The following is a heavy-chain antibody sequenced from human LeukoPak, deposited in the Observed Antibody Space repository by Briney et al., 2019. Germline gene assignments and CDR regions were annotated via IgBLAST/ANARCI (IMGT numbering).Heavy chain of an antibody. CDR3: AKTRYSGSGSYYSPLDY. V-gene: IGHV3-9*01. CDR2: ISWNSGSI. D-gene: IGHD3-10*01. Sequence: GRSLRLSCAASGFIFEDYAMHWVRQAPGKGLEWVSGISWNSGSIGYADSVKGRFTISRDNAKNSLYLQMNSLRAEDTALYYCAKTRYSGSGSYYSPLDYWGQGTLVTVSS. J-gene: IGHJ4*02. CDR1: GFIFEDYA.